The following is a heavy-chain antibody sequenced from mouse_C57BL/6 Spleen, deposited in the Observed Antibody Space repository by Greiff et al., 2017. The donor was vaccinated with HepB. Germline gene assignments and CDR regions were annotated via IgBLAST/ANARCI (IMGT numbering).Heavy chain of an antibody. D-gene: IGHD2-4*01. CDR3: ARRGDYDGYYAMDY. J-gene: IGHJ4*01. CDR2: IDPSDSYT. V-gene: IGHV1-69*01. Sequence: VQLQQSGAELARPGASVKLSCKASGYTFTSYWMHWVKQRPGQGLEWIGEIDPSDSYTNYNQKFKGKSTLTVDKSSSTAYMQLSSLTSEDSAVYYCARRGDYDGYYAMDYWGQGTSVTVSS. CDR1: GYTFTSYW.